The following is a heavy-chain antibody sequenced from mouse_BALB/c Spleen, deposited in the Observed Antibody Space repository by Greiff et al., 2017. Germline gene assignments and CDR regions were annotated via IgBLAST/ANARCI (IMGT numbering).Heavy chain of an antibody. D-gene: IGHD2-3*01. CDR2: ISTYYGDA. Sequence: QVQLQQSGAELVRPGVSVKISCKGSGYTFTDYAMHWVKQSHAKSLEWIGVISTYYGDASYNQKFRGKATMTVDKSSSTAYMELARLTSEDSAIYYCARSRAYDGYYGDYWGQGTSVTVSS. V-gene: IGHV1S137*01. CDR1: GYTFTDYA. CDR3: ARSRAYDGYYGDY. J-gene: IGHJ4*01.